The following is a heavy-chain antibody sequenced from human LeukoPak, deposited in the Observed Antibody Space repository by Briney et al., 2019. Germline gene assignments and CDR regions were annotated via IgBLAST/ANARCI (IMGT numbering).Heavy chain of an antibody. D-gene: IGHD6-13*01. CDR2: IYPGDSDT. CDR1: GYSFTSYW. Sequence: GESLKISCKGSGYSFTSYWIGWVRQMPGKGLEWMGIIYPGDSDTRYSPSFQGQVTISADKSISTAYLQWSSLKASDTAMYYCARGEGYSSSWPLYYFDYWGQGTLVTVSS. J-gene: IGHJ4*02. CDR3: ARGEGYSSSWPLYYFDY. V-gene: IGHV5-51*01.